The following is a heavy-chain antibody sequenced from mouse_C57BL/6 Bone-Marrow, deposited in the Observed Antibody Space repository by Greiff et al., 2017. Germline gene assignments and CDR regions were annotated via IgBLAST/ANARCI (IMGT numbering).Heavy chain of an antibody. Sequence: QVQLQQPGAELVKPGASVKLSCKASGYTFTSYWMQWVKQRPGQGLEWIGEIDPSDSYTNNNQKFKGKATLTVDTSSSTAYMQLSSLTSEDSAVYYCARRGGIHWYFDVWGTGTTVTVSS. CDR3: ARRGGIHWYFDV. J-gene: IGHJ1*03. CDR1: GYTFTSYW. V-gene: IGHV1-50*01. CDR2: IDPSDSYT. D-gene: IGHD1-1*01.